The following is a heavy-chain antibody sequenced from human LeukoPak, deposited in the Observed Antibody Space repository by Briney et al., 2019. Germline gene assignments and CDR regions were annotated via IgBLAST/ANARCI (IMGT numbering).Heavy chain of an antibody. Sequence: PGGSLRLSCAASGFTFSSYAMHWVRQAPGKGLEWVAVISYDGSNEYYPDSVKGRFTISRDNSKNTLYLQMSSLRPEDTAVYYCASSGSYRFDYWGQGTLVTVSS. D-gene: IGHD1-26*01. J-gene: IGHJ4*02. V-gene: IGHV3-30-3*01. CDR3: ASSGSYRFDY. CDR1: GFTFSSYA. CDR2: ISYDGSNE.